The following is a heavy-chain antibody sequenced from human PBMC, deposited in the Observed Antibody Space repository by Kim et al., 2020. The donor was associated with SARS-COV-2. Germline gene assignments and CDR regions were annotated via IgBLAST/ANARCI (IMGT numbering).Heavy chain of an antibody. Sequence: YPGAVKGRFTISRENATNALYLQMNSLRAGDTAVYYCARGAGYGAYGMDVWGQGTTVTVSS. J-gene: IGHJ6*02. V-gene: IGHV3-13*01. D-gene: IGHD2-15*01. CDR3: ARGAGYGAYGMDV.